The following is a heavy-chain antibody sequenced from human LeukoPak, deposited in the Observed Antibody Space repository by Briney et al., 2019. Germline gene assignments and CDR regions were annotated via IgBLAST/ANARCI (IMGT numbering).Heavy chain of an antibody. CDR1: GVSISSYY. CDR3: ASFSVLNSY. D-gene: IGHD3-9*01. CDR2: IYYSGST. V-gene: IGHV4-59*08. Sequence: SETLSLTCTVSGVSISSYYWSWIRQPPGKGLEWIGHIYYSGSTSYNPSLKSRVTISVDTSMNQFSLRLSSVTAADTAVYYCASFSVLNSYWGQGTLVTVSS. J-gene: IGHJ4*02.